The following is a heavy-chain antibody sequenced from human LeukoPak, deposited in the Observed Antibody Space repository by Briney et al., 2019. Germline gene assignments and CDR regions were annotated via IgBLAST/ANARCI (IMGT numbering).Heavy chain of an antibody. J-gene: IGHJ3*02. CDR2: MNPNSGTT. CDR1: GYTFTNYD. CDR3: ARGLDDYEDAFDI. Sequence: ASVKVSCKASGYTFTNYDIHWVRQATGQGLEWEGWMNPNSGTTGYAQKFQGRVTLTRDTSISTAYMELSSLRSEDTALYYCARGLDDYEDAFDIWGQGTMVTVSS. V-gene: IGHV1-8*03. D-gene: IGHD4-17*01.